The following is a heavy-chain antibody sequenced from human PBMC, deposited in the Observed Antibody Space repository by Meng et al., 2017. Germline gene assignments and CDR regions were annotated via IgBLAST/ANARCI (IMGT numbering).Heavy chain of an antibody. Sequence: RILQCAASLLSPSETLPLTCAVNGGSCGCYYWSWIRQPPGKGLEWIGEINHSGSTNYITSLKSRVTMSLDTSKNQFSLRLSSVTAADTAVYYCARSHSVTIVAFDYWGQGTLVTVSS. CDR1: GGSCGCYY. CDR3: ARSHSVTIVAFDY. D-gene: IGHD4-17*01. J-gene: IGHJ4*02. V-gene: IGHV4-34*01. CDR2: INHSGST.